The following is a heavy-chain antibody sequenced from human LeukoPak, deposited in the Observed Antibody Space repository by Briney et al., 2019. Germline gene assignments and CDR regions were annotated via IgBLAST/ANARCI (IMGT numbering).Heavy chain of an antibody. CDR3: ARVGKSGSYYYFDY. Sequence: PGGSLRLSCAASGFTFSTYWMYWVRQAPGKGLVWVSRINTDGRNTGYADSVKGRFTISRDNAKNTLYLQMTILTAEDTAVYYCARVGKSGSYYYFDYWGQGTLVIVSS. J-gene: IGHJ4*02. CDR1: GFTFSTYW. D-gene: IGHD1-26*01. V-gene: IGHV3-74*01. CDR2: INTDGRNT.